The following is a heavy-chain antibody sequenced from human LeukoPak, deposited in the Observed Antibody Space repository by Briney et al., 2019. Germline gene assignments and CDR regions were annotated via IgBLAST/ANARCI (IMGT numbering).Heavy chain of an antibody. CDR3: AELGITMIGGA. CDR1: GFILSNYA. CDR2: ISGSGDTT. J-gene: IGHJ6*04. Sequence: GGSLRLSCATSGFILSNYAVNWVRQAPGKGLEWVSIISGSGDTTYYAEYVKGRFTISRDNSKNTLYMQMNSLRAEDTAVYYCAELGITMIGGAWGKGTTVTISS. D-gene: IGHD3-10*02. V-gene: IGHV3-23*01.